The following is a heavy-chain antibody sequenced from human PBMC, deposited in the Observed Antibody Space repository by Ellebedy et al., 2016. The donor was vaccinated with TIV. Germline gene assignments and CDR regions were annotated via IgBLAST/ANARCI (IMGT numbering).Heavy chain of an antibody. CDR1: GFTFSSYA. CDR2: ISYDGSNK. D-gene: IGHD6-6*01. CDR3: ARDFSPIGAARPSWFDP. Sequence: GESLKISCAASGFTFSSYAMHWVRQAPGKGLEWVAVISYDGSNKYYADSVKGRFTISSDNSKNTLYLQMNSLRAEDTAVYYCARDFSPIGAARPSWFDPWGQGTLVTVSS. V-gene: IGHV3-30-3*01. J-gene: IGHJ5*02.